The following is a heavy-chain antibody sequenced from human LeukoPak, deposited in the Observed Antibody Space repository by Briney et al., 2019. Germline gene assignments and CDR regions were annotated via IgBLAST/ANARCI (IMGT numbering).Heavy chain of an antibody. Sequence: GGSLRLSCAASGFTFSSCAMSWVRQAPGKGLEWVSAISGSGGSTYYADSVKGRFTISRDNSKNTLYLQMNSLRAEDTAVYYCAKLTLLTRVVGATDFDYWGQGTLVTVSS. CDR3: AKLTLLTRVVGATDFDY. D-gene: IGHD1-26*01. J-gene: IGHJ4*02. CDR1: GFTFSSCA. V-gene: IGHV3-23*01. CDR2: ISGSGGST.